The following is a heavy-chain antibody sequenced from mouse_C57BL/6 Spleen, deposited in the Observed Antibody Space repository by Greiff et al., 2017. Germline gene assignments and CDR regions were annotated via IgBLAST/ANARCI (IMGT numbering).Heavy chain of an antibody. D-gene: IGHD5-1*01. CDR3: ARGRLGVHYYYGY. V-gene: IGHV1-26*01. CDR2: INPNNGGT. J-gene: IGHJ2*01. Sequence: EVQLQQSGPELVKPGASVKISCKASGYTFTDYYMNWVKQSHGKSLEWIGDINPNNGGTSYNQKFKGKATLTVDKSSSTAYMELRSLTSEDSAVYYCARGRLGVHYYYGYRGQGTTLTVSS. CDR1: GYTFTDYY.